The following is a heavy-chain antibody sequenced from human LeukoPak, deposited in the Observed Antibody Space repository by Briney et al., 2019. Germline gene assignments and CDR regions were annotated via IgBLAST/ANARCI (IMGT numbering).Heavy chain of an antibody. Sequence: SQTLSLTRTVSGGSISSGGYYWSWIRQHPGKGLEWIGYIYYSGSTYYNPSLKSRVTLAVDTSKNQFSLKLSSVTAADTAVYYCARAYCNSATCSGVGYFDLWGRGTLVTVSS. CDR2: IYYSGST. CDR1: GGSISSGGYY. J-gene: IGHJ2*01. D-gene: IGHD2-2*01. V-gene: IGHV4-31*03. CDR3: ARAYCNSATCSGVGYFDL.